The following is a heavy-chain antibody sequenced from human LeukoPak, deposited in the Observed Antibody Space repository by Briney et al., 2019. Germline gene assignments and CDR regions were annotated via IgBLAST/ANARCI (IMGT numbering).Heavy chain of an antibody. J-gene: IGHJ6*03. CDR3: ARGENYYFHTDV. D-gene: IGHD2/OR15-2a*01. CDR2: LYSGGDT. CDR1: GFSVSDSY. Sequence: GGSLRLSCAASGFSVSDSYMSWVRQAPGKGLEWVSILYSGGDTYYSASVRGRFTISRDSSKNTLYLQMNTLSAADTAVYFCARGENYYFHTDVWGKGATVTVSS. V-gene: IGHV3-66*02.